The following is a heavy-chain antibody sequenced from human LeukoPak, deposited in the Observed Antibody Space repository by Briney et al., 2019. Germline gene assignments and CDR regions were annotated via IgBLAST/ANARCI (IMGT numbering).Heavy chain of an antibody. CDR2: IYYSGST. Sequence: PSETLSLTCGVSGGSMSSSSYYWGWIRQPPGKGLEWIGSIYYSGSTYYNPSLKSRVTISVDSSKNQSSLKLSSVTAADTAVYYCARHGTVTHRFDYWGQGTLVTVSS. CDR1: GGSMSSSSYY. J-gene: IGHJ4*02. D-gene: IGHD4-17*01. V-gene: IGHV4-39*01. CDR3: ARHGTVTHRFDY.